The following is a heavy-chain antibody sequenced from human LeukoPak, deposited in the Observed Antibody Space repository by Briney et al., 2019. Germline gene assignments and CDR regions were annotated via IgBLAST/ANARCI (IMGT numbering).Heavy chain of an antibody. CDR3: AREGSSSADFDY. CDR2: IYYSGST. V-gene: IGHV4-59*12. Sequence: PSETLSLTCTVSGGSISSYYWSWIRQPPGKGLEWIGYIYYSGSTNYNPSLKSRVTISVDTSKNQFSLQLNSVTPEDTAVYYCAREGSSSADFDYWGQGTLVTVSS. CDR1: GGSISSYY. D-gene: IGHD6-19*01. J-gene: IGHJ4*02.